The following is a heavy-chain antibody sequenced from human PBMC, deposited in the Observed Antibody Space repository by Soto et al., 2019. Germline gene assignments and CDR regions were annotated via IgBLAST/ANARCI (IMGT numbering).Heavy chain of an antibody. CDR2: IYYSGST. CDR3: VRLGLYSSSSGLWGLYNWFDP. J-gene: IGHJ5*02. Sequence: SETLSLSCTVSGGSISSSSYYWGWIRQPPGKGLEWIGSIYYSGSTYYNPSLKSRVTISVDTSKNQFSLKLSSVTAADTAEKYCVRLGLYSSSSGLWGLYNWFDPWGQGTLVTVSS. D-gene: IGHD6-6*01. V-gene: IGHV4-39*01. CDR1: GGSISSSSYY.